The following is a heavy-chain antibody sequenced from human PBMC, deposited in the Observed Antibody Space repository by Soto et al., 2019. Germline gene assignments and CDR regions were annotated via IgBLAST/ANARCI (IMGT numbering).Heavy chain of an antibody. CDR2: IYYSGST. Sequence: QVQLQESGPGLVKPSQTLSLTCTVSGGSISSGGYYWSWIRQHPGKGLEWIGYIYYSGSTYYNPSLKGRVTISVDTSKNQFALKLSSVTAADTAVYYCARLPIVPAASAYDYYMDVWCKGTTVTVSS. V-gene: IGHV4-31*03. J-gene: IGHJ6*03. D-gene: IGHD2-2*01. CDR1: GGSISSGGYY. CDR3: ARLPIVPAASAYDYYMDV.